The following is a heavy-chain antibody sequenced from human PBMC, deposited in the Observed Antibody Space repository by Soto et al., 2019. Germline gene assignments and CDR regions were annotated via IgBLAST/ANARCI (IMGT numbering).Heavy chain of an antibody. Sequence: EVQLVESGGGLVQSGGSVRLSCAASGFTFSNYWMHWVRQVPGQGLVWVSRIEGDGTRIDLAGSVKGRFTISRDNAKNTLYLQMDSLRDDDTSVYYCGRGVRRYYAFDVWGQGTMVNVSS. CDR2: IEGDGTRI. J-gene: IGHJ3*01. D-gene: IGHD1-1*01. V-gene: IGHV3-74*01. CDR3: GRGVRRYYAFDV. CDR1: GFTFSNYW.